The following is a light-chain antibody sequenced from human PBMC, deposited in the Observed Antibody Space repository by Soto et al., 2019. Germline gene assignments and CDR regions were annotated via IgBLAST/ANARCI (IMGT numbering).Light chain of an antibody. V-gene: IGKV1-5*03. Sequence: IQITQSPSTLSASVGDRVTITCRASESVSRWLACYQQKPGRTPKLLIYQASTLETGVPSRFSGSGSGTEFTLTISSLQPDDFATYYCQQYNAYSQAFGQGTKVDIK. CDR3: QQYNAYSQA. CDR1: ESVSRW. J-gene: IGKJ1*01. CDR2: QAS.